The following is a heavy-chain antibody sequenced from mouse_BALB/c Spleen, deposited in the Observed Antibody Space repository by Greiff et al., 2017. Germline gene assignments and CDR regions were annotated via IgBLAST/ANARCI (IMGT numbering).Heavy chain of an antibody. D-gene: IGHD1-1*01. J-gene: IGHJ2*01. CDR3: ARSITTVVAQDY. CDR1: GYAFSSYW. Sequence: QVQLKQSGAELVRPGSSVKISCKASGYAFSSYWMNWVKQRPGQGLEWIGQIYPGDGDTNYNGKFKGKATLTADKSSSTAYMQLSSLTSEDSAVYFCARSITTVVAQDYWGQGTTLTVSS. CDR2: IYPGDGDT. V-gene: IGHV1-80*01.